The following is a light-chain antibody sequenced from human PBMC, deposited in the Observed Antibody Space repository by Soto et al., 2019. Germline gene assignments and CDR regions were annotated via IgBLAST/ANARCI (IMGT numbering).Light chain of an antibody. Sequence: DIQMTQSPSTLSASVGYRVTITWRASQSIDSWLAWYQQKPGRAPKLLLYEVSNLQSGVPPRFSGSGSGTEFTLTITSLQPGDFATYYCQQYNGYPWTLGQGTKVDIK. V-gene: IGKV1-5*01. CDR1: QSIDSW. CDR3: QQYNGYPWT. CDR2: EVS. J-gene: IGKJ1*01.